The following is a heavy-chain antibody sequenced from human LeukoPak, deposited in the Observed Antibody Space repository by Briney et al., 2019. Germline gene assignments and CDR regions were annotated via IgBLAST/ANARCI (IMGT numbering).Heavy chain of an antibody. Sequence: PSQSLSLTCTVSGGSISSGSDYWSWIRQPAGKGLEWIVRIYTSGSTNYNPSLKSRVTLSVYKSKNQFSLKLSSVTAADTAVYYCARDYAVPYYYYYMDVWGKGTTVTVSS. V-gene: IGHV4-61*02. CDR2: IYTSGST. J-gene: IGHJ6*03. D-gene: IGHD4-17*01. CDR3: ARDYAVPYYYYYMDV. CDR1: GGSISSGSDY.